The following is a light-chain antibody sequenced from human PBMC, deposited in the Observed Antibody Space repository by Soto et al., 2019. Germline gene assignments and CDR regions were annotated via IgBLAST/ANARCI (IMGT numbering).Light chain of an antibody. CDR3: CSFAGSNPFPYV. V-gene: IGLV2-23*02. J-gene: IGLJ1*01. CDR2: EVN. Sequence: QSVLTQAASVSVSPGQSITISCTGTISDVGSHNLVSWYQQHPDKAPKLIIYEVNERPSGVSSRFSGSKSGNTASLTVSGLQPDGEADYHCCSFAGSNPFPYVFGTGTKVTVL. CDR1: ISDVGSHNL.